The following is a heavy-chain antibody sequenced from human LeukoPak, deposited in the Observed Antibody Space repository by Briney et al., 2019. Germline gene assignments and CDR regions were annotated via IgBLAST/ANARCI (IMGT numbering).Heavy chain of an antibody. J-gene: IGHJ4*02. D-gene: IGHD2-2*02. V-gene: IGHV3-23*01. Sequence: GGSLRLSCAASGFTFSSYAMSWVRQAPGKGLEWVSAISGSGGSTYYADSVKGRFTISRDNSKNTLYLQMNSLRAEDTAVYYCAKVGSQGYCSSTSCYTVPYYFDYWGPGTLVTVSS. CDR1: GFTFSSYA. CDR3: AKVGSQGYCSSTSCYTVPYYFDY. CDR2: ISGSGGST.